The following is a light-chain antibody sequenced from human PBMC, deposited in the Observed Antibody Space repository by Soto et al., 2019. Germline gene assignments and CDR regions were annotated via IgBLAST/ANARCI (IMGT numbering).Light chain of an antibody. CDR1: SSDVGGYNY. CDR3: CSYVGRNTYV. CDR2: DVS. J-gene: IGLJ1*01. Sequence: QSVLTQPRSASGSPGQSITISCTGTSSDVGGYNYVSWYQQHPAKAPKLIIFDVSKRPSGVPNRLSGSKSGNTASLTISGLRGEYEADYYCCSYVGRNTYVFGTGTKLTVL. V-gene: IGLV2-11*01.